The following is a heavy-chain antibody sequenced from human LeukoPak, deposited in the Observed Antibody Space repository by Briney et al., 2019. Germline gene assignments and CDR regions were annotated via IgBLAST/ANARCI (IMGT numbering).Heavy chain of an antibody. D-gene: IGHD2-21*02. Sequence: ASVKVSCKPSGYIFTSYAISWLRQAPGQGLEWMGWISTYSGNTNYAQKLQGRITMTIETSTSTAYMELRSLRSDDTAVYYCARGGSRVVTYGNFDYWGQGTLVTVSS. V-gene: IGHV1-18*01. CDR2: ISTYSGNT. J-gene: IGHJ4*02. CDR1: GYIFTSYA. CDR3: ARGGSRVVTYGNFDY.